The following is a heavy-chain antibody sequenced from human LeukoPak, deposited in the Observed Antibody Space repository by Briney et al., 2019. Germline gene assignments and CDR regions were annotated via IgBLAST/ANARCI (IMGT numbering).Heavy chain of an antibody. V-gene: IGHV3-7*03. Sequence: GGSLRLSCVASGFTFSSSWMAWVRQAPGKGLEWVANIKEDGGEKYCVDSVKGRFTISRDNAKNSLFLQMMSLGAEDAAVYYCARGVYYFDYWGQGTLVTVSS. J-gene: IGHJ4*02. D-gene: IGHD3-16*01. CDR3: ARGVYYFDY. CDR1: GFTFSSSW. CDR2: IKEDGGEK.